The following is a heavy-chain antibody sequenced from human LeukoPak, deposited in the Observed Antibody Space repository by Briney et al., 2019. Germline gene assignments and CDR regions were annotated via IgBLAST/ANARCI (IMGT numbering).Heavy chain of an antibody. J-gene: IGHJ4*02. CDR3: ATGGVDTAMVTGVY. D-gene: IGHD5-18*01. CDR2: IIPILGIA. V-gene: IGHV1-69*04. CDR1: GGTFSSYA. Sequence: SVKVSCKASGGTFSSYAISWVRQAPGQGLEWMGRIIPILGIANYAQKFQGRVTMTEDTSTDTAYMELSSLRSEDTAVYYCATGGVDTAMVTGVYWGQGTLVTVSS.